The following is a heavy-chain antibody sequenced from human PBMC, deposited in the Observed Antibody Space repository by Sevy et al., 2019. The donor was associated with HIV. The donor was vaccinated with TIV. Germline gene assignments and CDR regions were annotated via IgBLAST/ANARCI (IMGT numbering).Heavy chain of an antibody. Sequence: GGSLRLSCAASGFIVRSNYMTWVRQAPGKGLEWVSVIYSSGGAYYADSVKGRFTISRDNSQNTLDLQMKSLRAEDTAVYYWGGGGGGVTVDHWGQGTLVTVSS. CDR3: GGGGGGVTVDH. CDR1: GFIVRSNY. D-gene: IGHD3-16*01. CDR2: IYSSGGA. V-gene: IGHV3-53*01. J-gene: IGHJ5*02.